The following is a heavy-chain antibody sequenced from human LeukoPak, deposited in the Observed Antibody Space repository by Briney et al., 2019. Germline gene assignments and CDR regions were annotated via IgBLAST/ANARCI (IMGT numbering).Heavy chain of an antibody. J-gene: IGHJ4*02. CDR1: GFTFSSYS. V-gene: IGHV3-21*01. D-gene: IGHD3-10*01. CDR3: ARDYYDSGSYYKYFDY. Sequence: GSLRLSCAASGFTFSSYSMNWVRQAPGKGLEWVSSISSSSSYIYYADSVKGRFTISRDNAKNSLYLQMNSLRAEDTAVYYCARDYYDSGSYYKYFDYWGQGTLVTVSS. CDR2: ISSSSSYI.